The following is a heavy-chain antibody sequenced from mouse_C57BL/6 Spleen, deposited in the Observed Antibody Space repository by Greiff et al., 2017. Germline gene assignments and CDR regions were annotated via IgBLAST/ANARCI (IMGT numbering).Heavy chain of an antibody. J-gene: IGHJ2*01. CDR3: AREGWLRRGDY. D-gene: IGHD2-2*01. Sequence: VKLQQPGAELVRPGTSVKLSCKASGYTFTSYWMHWVKQRPGQGLEWIGVIDPSDSYTNYNQKFKGKATLTVDTSSSTAYMQLSSLTSEDSAVYYCAREGWLRRGDYWGQGTTLTVSS. CDR2: IDPSDSYT. CDR1: GYTFTSYW. V-gene: IGHV1-59*01.